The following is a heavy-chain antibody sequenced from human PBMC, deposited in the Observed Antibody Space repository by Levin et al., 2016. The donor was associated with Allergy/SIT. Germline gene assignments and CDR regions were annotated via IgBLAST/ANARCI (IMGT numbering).Heavy chain of an antibody. CDR2: INHSGST. CDR3: ARSIVGATWTGRDY. V-gene: IGHV4-34*01. Sequence: SETLSLTCAVYGGSFSGYYWSWIRQPPGKGLEWIGEINHSGSTNYNPSLKSRVTISVDTSKNQFSLKLSFVTAADTAVYYCARSIVGATWTGRDYWGQGTLVTVSS. CDR1: GGSFSGYY. J-gene: IGHJ4*02. D-gene: IGHD1-26*01.